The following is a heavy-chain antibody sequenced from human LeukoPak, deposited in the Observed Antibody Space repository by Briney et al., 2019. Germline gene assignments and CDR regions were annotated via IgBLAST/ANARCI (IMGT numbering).Heavy chain of an antibody. V-gene: IGHV4-34*01. Sequence: SETLSLTCAVYGGSFSGYYWSWIRQPPGKGLGWIGEINHSGSTNYNPSLKSRVTISVDTSKNQFSLKLSSVTAADTAVYYCARAEGYRSSTSCSEYFQHWGQGTLVTVSS. CDR2: INHSGST. D-gene: IGHD2-2*01. CDR3: ARAEGYRSSTSCSEYFQH. CDR1: GGSFSGYY. J-gene: IGHJ1*01.